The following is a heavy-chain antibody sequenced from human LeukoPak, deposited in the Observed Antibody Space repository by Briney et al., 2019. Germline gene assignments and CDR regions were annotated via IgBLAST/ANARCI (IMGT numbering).Heavy chain of an antibody. Sequence: GGSLRRSCAASGFTFTDYYMSWIRQAPGKGLECISYITVGGGVTYYADSVKGRFTVSRDSAKNSQSLHMDSLRVEDTAVYYCARSIGSSSILDFWGQGTLVTVSS. CDR1: GFTFTDYY. CDR3: ARSIGSSSILDF. CDR2: ITVGGGVT. V-gene: IGHV3-11*01. D-gene: IGHD6-6*01. J-gene: IGHJ4*02.